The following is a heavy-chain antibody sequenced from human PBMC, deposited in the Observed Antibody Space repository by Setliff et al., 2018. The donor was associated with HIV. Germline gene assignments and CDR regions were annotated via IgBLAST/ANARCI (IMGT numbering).Heavy chain of an antibody. CDR1: GYTFTTSS. CDR2: IHAGKGDT. Sequence: ASVKVSCKVSGYTFTTSSLHWVRQAPGQSLEWLGWIHAGKGDTKYSQDLQGRITISSDTSANTAYMELSNLRSDDTAVYFCVRGALLADFDFDHWGHGTLVTVTS. CDR3: VRGALLADFDFDH. J-gene: IGHJ4*01. V-gene: IGHV1-3*01. D-gene: IGHD2-8*02.